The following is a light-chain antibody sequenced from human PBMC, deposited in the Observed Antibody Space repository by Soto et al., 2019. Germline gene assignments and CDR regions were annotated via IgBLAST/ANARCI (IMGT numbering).Light chain of an antibody. V-gene: IGKV1-5*01. CDR3: QQYHSSPYT. CDR1: QTISFW. Sequence: DIPMTQSPSTLSASVGDKVTITCRASQTISFWLAWYQQKPGKATKLLIYDASSLESGGPSRFRGSGSGTEFTLTVSSLQPDDFATYYCQQYHSSPYTFGQGTKLEIQ. J-gene: IGKJ2*01. CDR2: DAS.